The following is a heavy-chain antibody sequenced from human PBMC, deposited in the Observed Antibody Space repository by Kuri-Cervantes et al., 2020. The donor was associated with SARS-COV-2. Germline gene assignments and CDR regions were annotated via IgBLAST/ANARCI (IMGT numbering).Heavy chain of an antibody. CDR3: ARAMITIFVGGAFDY. CDR1: GFTFDDYG. Sequence: GESLKISCAASGFTFDDYGMSWVRQAPGKGLEWVSAISGSGGSTYYADSVKGRFTISRDNSKNTLYLQMNSLRAEDTAVYYCARAMITIFVGGAFDYWGQGTLVTVSS. V-gene: IGHV3-23*01. CDR2: ISGSGGST. J-gene: IGHJ4*02. D-gene: IGHD3-3*01.